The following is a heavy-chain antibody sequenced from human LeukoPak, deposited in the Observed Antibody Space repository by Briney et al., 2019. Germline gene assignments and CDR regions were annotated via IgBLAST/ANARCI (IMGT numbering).Heavy chain of an antibody. CDR1: GFTFSSYG. CDR3: AKEYYDILTGYSTYYYYYYMDV. D-gene: IGHD3-9*01. Sequence: GGSLRLSCAASGFTFSSYGMSWVRQAPGKGLEWVSAISGSGGSAYYADSVKGRFTISRDNSKNTLYLQMNSLRAEDTAVYYCAKEYYDILTGYSTYYYYYYMDVWGKGTTVTVSS. CDR2: ISGSGGSA. V-gene: IGHV3-23*01. J-gene: IGHJ6*03.